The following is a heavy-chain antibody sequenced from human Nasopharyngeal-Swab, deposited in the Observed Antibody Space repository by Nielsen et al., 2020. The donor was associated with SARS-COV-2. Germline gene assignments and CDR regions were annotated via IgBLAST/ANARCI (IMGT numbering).Heavy chain of an antibody. J-gene: IGHJ3*02. V-gene: IGHV6-1*01. CDR2: TYYRSKWYN. CDR3: ARDFRFLEWLFPTQAFDI. D-gene: IGHD3-3*01. Sequence: SDTLSLPCAISGDRVSSNSAAWNWIRQSPSRGLEWLGRTYYRSKWYNDYAVSVKSRITINPDTSKNQFSLQLNSVTPEDTAVYYCARDFRFLEWLFPTQAFDIWGQGTMVTVSS. CDR1: GDRVSSNSAA.